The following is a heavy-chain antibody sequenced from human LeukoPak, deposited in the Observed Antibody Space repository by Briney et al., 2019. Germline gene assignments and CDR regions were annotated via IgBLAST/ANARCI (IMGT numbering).Heavy chain of an antibody. CDR3: ARMNYVSTGWGAPFDY. V-gene: IGHV3-48*04. J-gene: IGHJ4*02. CDR2: IRSSGTTT. D-gene: IGHD1-7*01. Sequence: GGSPRLSFAAPGFTFSTYSMKWGRQAPGRGLGWLLYIRSSGTTTYYADSVKGRFTISRDNAKNLLFLQMNSLRAEDTAVYYCARMNYVSTGWGAPFDYWGQGTLVTVSS. CDR1: GFTFSTYS.